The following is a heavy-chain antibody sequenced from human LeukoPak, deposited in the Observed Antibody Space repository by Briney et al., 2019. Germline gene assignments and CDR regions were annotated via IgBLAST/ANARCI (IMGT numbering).Heavy chain of an antibody. CDR3: ATRSRGYSYGGFDY. Sequence: GGSLRLSCAASGFIFSHYGMNWVRQAPGKGLEWVSGITSRSTTYYADSVKGRFTISRDNAKNSLYLPMNSLRAEDTALYYCATRSRGYSYGGFDYWGQGTLVTVSS. CDR1: GFIFSHYG. V-gene: IGHV3-69-1*01. CDR2: ITSRSTT. D-gene: IGHD5-18*01. J-gene: IGHJ4*02.